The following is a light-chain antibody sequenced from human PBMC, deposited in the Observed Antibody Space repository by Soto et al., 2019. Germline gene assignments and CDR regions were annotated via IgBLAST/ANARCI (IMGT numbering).Light chain of an antibody. Sequence: DIQMTQSPSSLSASVEDRVIITRRAIQRISNHLNWYQQKPGKAPKLLIFAASSLQSGVPSRFSGSRSGPDFTLTISSLQPEDFATYYCQQSYSTPLTFGGGTKVEIK. CDR3: QQSYSTPLT. J-gene: IGKJ4*01. V-gene: IGKV1-39*01. CDR2: AAS. CDR1: QRISNH.